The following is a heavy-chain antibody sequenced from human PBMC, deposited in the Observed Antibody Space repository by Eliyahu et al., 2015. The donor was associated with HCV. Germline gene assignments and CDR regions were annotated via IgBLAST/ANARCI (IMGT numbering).Heavy chain of an antibody. D-gene: IGHD4-17*01. CDR1: GFTFSTYA. V-gene: IGHV3-23*01. J-gene: IGHJ4*02. Sequence: EVQLLESGGGLVQPGGSLRLSCAASGFTFSTYAMNWVRQAPGKGLEWVSAISGSGSTSLYGDFVKGRFTISRDNSKNTLYLQMNSLGAEDTAVYYCAKAITAVNTNVDYWGQGTLVTVSS. CDR2: ISGSGSTS. CDR3: AKAITAVNTNVDY.